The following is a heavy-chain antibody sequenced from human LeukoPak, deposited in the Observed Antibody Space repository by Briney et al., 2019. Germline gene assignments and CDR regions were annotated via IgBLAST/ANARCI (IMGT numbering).Heavy chain of an antibody. D-gene: IGHD3-22*01. CDR2: INSDGSST. V-gene: IGHV3-74*01. CDR3: ARGGYYYDSGGYYYSPDY. Sequence: GGSLRLSCAASGFTFSSYSMNWVRQAPGKGLVWVSRINSDGSSTSYADSVKGRFTISRDNAKNTLYLQMNSLRAEDTAVYYCARGGYYYDSGGYYYSPDYWGQGTLVTVSS. J-gene: IGHJ4*02. CDR1: GFTFSSYS.